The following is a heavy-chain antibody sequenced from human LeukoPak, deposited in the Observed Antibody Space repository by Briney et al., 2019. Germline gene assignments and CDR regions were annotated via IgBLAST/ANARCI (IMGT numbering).Heavy chain of an antibody. V-gene: IGHV1-2*02. J-gene: IGHJ4*02. CDR1: GYAFTGYY. CDR2: INPNSGGT. D-gene: IGHD6-13*01. CDR3: ARDHSSWNDY. Sequence: ASVKVSCKASGYAFTGYYMNWVRQAPGQGLEWMGWINPNSGGTNYAQKFQGRVTMTRDTSISTAYMELSRLRSDDTAVYYCARDHSSWNDYWGQGTLVTVSS.